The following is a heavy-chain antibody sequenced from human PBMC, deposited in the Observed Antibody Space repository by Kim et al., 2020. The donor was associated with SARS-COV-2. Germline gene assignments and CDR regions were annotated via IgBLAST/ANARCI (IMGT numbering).Heavy chain of an antibody. CDR2: ISGSGGST. V-gene: IGHV3-23*01. J-gene: IGHJ4*02. CDR1: GFTFSSYA. D-gene: IGHD3-10*01. Sequence: GGSLRLSCAASGFTFSSYAMSWVRQAPGKGLEWVSAISGSGGSTYYADSVKGRFTISRDNSKNTLYLQMNSLRAEDTAVYYCAKCRMGSPRTALDYFDYWGQGTLVTVSS. CDR3: AKCRMGSPRTALDYFDY.